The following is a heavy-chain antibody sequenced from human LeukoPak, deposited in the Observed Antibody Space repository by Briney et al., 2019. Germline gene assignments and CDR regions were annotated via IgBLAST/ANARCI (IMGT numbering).Heavy chain of an antibody. CDR3: ARAGPIVVVPAASFDY. D-gene: IGHD2-2*01. CDR2: INCYGNT. V-gene: IGHV1-18*01. J-gene: IGHJ4*02. CDR1: GGTFSSYA. Sequence: ASVKVSCKASGGTFSSYAISWVRQAPGQGLEWIGWINCYGNTNYAQKLQGRVTITTDTSTSTAYMELRSLRSDDTAVYYCARAGPIVVVPAASFDYWGQGTLVTVSS.